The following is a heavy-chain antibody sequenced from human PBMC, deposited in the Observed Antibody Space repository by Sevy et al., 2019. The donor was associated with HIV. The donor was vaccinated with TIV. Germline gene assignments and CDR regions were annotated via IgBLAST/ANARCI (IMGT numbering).Heavy chain of an antibody. CDR2: ISGSGGST. Sequence: GGSLRLSCAASGFTFSSYAMSWVRQAPGKGLEWVSAISGSGGSTYYAYSVKGRFTIARDNSKNTLFLQMNSLTAEDTAVYYGAKTAGLGYCSGGSCYSADYWGQGTLVTVSS. CDR3: AKTAGLGYCSGGSCYSADY. D-gene: IGHD2-15*01. CDR1: GFTFSSYA. J-gene: IGHJ4*02. V-gene: IGHV3-23*01.